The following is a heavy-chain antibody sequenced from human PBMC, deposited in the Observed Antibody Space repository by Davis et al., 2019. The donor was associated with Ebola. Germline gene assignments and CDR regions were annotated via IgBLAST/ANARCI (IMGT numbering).Heavy chain of an antibody. Sequence: MPSETLSLTCTVSGGSISSSSYFWGWVRQPPGKGLEWIGSFYYSGSTYYNPSLKSRVTISVDRSKNQFSLKLSSVTAADTAVYYCARRIAAAYLDYWGQGTLVTVSS. CDR3: ARRIAAAYLDY. D-gene: IGHD6-13*01. CDR1: GGSISSSSYF. CDR2: FYYSGST. V-gene: IGHV4-39*07. J-gene: IGHJ4*02.